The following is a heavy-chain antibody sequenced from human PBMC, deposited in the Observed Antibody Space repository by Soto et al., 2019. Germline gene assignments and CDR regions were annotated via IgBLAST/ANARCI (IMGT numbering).Heavy chain of an antibody. CDR3: ARGRDGYNFDY. V-gene: IGHV4-59*12. CDR2: IYYSGIT. D-gene: IGHD5-12*01. J-gene: IGHJ4*02. Sequence: SETLSLTCTVSGGSISSYYWSWIRQPPGKGLEWIGYIYYSGITNYNPSLKSRVTISVDKSNSQFSLRLSSVTAADTAVYYCARGRDGYNFDYWGQGMLVTVSS. CDR1: GGSISSYY.